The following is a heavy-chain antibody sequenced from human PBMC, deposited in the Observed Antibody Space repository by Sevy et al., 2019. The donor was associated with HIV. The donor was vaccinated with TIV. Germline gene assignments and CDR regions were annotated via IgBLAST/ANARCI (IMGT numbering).Heavy chain of an antibody. CDR1: GFTFSSYS. J-gene: IGHJ6*03. CDR3: ARGSWSGGYYYYYMDV. Sequence: GGSLRLSCAASGFTFSSYSMNWVRQAPGKWLEWVSSISSSSSYIYYADSVKGRFTISRDNAKNSLYLQMNSLRAEDTAVYYCARGSWSGGYYYYYMDVWGKGTTVTVSS. D-gene: IGHD6-13*01. V-gene: IGHV3-21*01. CDR2: ISSSSSYI.